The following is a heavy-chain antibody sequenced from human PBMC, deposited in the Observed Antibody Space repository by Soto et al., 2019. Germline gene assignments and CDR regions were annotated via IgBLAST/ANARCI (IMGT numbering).Heavy chain of an antibody. Sequence: GGSLRLSCAASGFTFSSYEMNWVRQAPGKGLEWVSYISSSGSTIYYADSVKGRFTISRDNAKNSLYLQMNSLRAEDTAVYYCASDSWGSYYRMGAFDIWGQGTMVTVSS. D-gene: IGHD1-26*01. CDR1: GFTFSSYE. CDR3: ASDSWGSYYRMGAFDI. CDR2: ISSSGSTI. J-gene: IGHJ3*02. V-gene: IGHV3-48*03.